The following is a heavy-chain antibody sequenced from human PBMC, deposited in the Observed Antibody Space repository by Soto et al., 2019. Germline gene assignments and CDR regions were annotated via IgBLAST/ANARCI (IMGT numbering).Heavy chain of an antibody. CDR1: GVTFSSYA. Sequence: PGGSLRLSCAASGVTFSSYAMSWVLQAPGEGLEWGAAIRGSGGSTYYGDSVKGRFTVSRDNSKNTLYLQMNSLRAEDTAVYYCAIFPRGVVVVAATPHYWGQGTLVTV. J-gene: IGHJ4*02. V-gene: IGHV3-23*01. CDR3: AIFPRGVVVVAATPHY. D-gene: IGHD2-15*01. CDR2: IRGSGGST.